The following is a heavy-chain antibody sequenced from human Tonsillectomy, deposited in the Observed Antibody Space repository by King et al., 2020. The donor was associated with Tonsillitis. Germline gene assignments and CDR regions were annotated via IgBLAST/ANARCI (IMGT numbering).Heavy chain of an antibody. V-gene: IGHV1-18*04. CDR3: ARDRGDVSWNYEDY. J-gene: IGHJ4*02. D-gene: IGHD1-7*01. CDR1: GYTFTSYG. Sequence: QLVQSGGEVKKAGASVKVSCKASGYTFTSYGISWVRQAPGQGLEWMGWISAYDGKTKFAQKLQGRVTMTTDRSTSTTYMELRSLRSDDTAVYYCARDRGDVSWNYEDYWGQGTLVTVSS. CDR2: ISAYDGKT.